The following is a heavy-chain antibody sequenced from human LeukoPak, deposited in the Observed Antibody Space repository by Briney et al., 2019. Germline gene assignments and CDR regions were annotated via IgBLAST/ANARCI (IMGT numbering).Heavy chain of an antibody. CDR3: ARAYYYGSGSYSAFDY. V-gene: IGHV3-33*01. J-gene: IGHJ4*02. Sequence: GGSLRLSCAASGFTFSSYGMHWVRQAPGKGLEWVAVIWYDGSNKYYADSVKGRFTISRDNSKNTLYLQMNSLRAEDTAVYYCARAYYYGSGSYSAFDYCGQGTLVTVSS. CDR2: IWYDGSNK. CDR1: GFTFSSYG. D-gene: IGHD3-10*01.